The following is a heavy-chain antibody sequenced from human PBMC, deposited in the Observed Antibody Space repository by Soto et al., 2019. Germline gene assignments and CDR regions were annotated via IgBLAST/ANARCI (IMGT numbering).Heavy chain of an antibody. J-gene: IGHJ4*02. CDR2: IFSSGST. CDR3: AREGSYSAYNFAHGIQLWSFDF. CDR1: GGSINTFY. D-gene: IGHD5-12*01. V-gene: IGHV4-4*07. Sequence: SETLALSCTVSGGSINTFYWSWVRQPAGKGLEWIGRIFSSGSTSFNPSLESRVAMSVDTSKNHFSLNLSSVTAADMAVYYCAREGSYSAYNFAHGIQLWSFDFWGQGALVTVSS.